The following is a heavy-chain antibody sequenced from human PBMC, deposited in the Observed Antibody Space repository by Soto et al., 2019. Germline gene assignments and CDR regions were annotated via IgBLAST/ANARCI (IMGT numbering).Heavy chain of an antibody. CDR2: IYYSGST. CDR1: GGAISSYY. Sequence: SETLSLTCTVSGGAISSYYWSWIRQPPGKGLEWIGYIYYSGSTNYNPSIKRRVTISVDTSKNQFSLKLSSVTAADTAVYYCARSQTVGAGDAFDIWGQGTMCTVSS. D-gene: IGHD1-26*01. CDR3: ARSQTVGAGDAFDI. V-gene: IGHV4-59*01. J-gene: IGHJ3*02.